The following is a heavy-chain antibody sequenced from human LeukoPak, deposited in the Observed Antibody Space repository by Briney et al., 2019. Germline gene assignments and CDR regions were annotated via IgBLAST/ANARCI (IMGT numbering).Heavy chain of an antibody. J-gene: IGHJ6*03. Sequence: PGGSLRLSCAASGFTFSGYAMSWVRQAPGKGLEWVSAISGSGGSTYYADSVRGRFTISRDNSKNTLYLQMNSLRAEDTAVYYCAKEALSPDYYYYMDVWGKGTTVTVSS. CDR2: ISGSGGST. V-gene: IGHV3-23*01. CDR1: GFTFSGYA. CDR3: AKEALSPDYYYYMDV.